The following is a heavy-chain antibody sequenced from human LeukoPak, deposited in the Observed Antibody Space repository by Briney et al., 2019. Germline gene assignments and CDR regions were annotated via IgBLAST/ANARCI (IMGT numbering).Heavy chain of an antibody. CDR1: GDSVSSNSAA. Sequence: SQTLSLTCAISGDSVSSNSAAWNWIRQSPSRGLEWLGSTCYRSKWYNDYAESVKSRMTINPDTSKSHFSLQLPSVTPEDTAVYYCARQLWLGSSYYFDFWGQGTLVTVSS. D-gene: IGHD5-18*01. CDR3: ARQLWLGSSYYFDF. J-gene: IGHJ4*02. V-gene: IGHV6-1*01. CDR2: TCYRSKWYN.